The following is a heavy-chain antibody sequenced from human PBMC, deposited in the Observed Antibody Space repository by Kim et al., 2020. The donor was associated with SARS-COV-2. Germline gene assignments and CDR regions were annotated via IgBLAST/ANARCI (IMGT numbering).Heavy chain of an antibody. J-gene: IGHJ4*02. CDR2: INHSGST. V-gene: IGHV4-34*01. D-gene: IGHD1-20*01. CDR1: GGSFSGYY. Sequence: SETLSLTCAVYGGSFSGYYWSWIRQPPGKGLEWIGEINHSGSTNYNPSLKSRVTISVDTSKNQFSLKLSSVTAADTAVYYCARGRIFDYWGQGTLVTVSS. CDR3: ARGRIFDY.